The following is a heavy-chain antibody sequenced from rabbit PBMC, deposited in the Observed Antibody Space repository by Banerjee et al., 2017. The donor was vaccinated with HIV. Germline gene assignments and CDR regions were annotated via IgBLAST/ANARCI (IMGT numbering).Heavy chain of an antibody. CDR1: GIDFSSSG. D-gene: IGHD1-1*01. CDR2: IYPDYDST. Sequence: QEQLVESEGGLVTLGGSLKLSCKASGIDFSSSGISWVRQAPGKGLEWIAYIYPDYDSTDYASWVNGRFTISSHNAQNTLYLQLNSLTTADTATYFCVRDFPYSSSIGLWGPGTLVTVS. J-gene: IGHJ4*01. CDR3: VRDFPYSSSIGL. V-gene: IGHV1S47*01.